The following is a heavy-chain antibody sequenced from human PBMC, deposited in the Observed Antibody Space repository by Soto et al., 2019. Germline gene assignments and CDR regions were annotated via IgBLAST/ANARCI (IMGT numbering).Heavy chain of an antibody. CDR3: SRHLELSYSSSWSS. D-gene: IGHD6-13*01. Sequence: QLQLQESGPGLVKPSETLSLTCTVSGGSISSSSYYWGWIRQPPGKGLEWIGSLYYSGSTYYNPSLKSRVTISVDTSKNQFSLKLSSVTAADTAVYYCSRHLELSYSSSWSSWGQGTLVTVSS. V-gene: IGHV4-39*01. J-gene: IGHJ5*02. CDR1: GGSISSSSYY. CDR2: LYYSGST.